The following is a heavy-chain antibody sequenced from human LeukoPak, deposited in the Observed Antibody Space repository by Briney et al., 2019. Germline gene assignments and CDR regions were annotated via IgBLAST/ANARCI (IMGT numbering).Heavy chain of an antibody. CDR2: IIPIFGTA. V-gene: IGHV1-69*13. CDR1: GGTFSSYA. Sequence: SVKVSCKASGGTFSSYAISWVRQAPGQGLEWMGGIIPIFGTANYAQKFQGRVTITADEPTNTAYMELSSLRSEDTAVYYCARDNFIGAAGTGYFQHWGQGTLVTVSS. J-gene: IGHJ1*01. D-gene: IGHD6-13*01. CDR3: ARDNFIGAAGTGYFQH.